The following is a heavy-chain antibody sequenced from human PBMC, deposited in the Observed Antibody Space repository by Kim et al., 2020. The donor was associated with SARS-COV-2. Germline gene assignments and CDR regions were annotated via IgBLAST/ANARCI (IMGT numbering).Heavy chain of an antibody. J-gene: IGHJ4*02. Sequence: SVKVSCKASGGTFSSYAISWVRQAPGQGLEWMGGIIPIFGTANYAQKFQGRVTITADESTSTAYMELSSLRSEDTAVYYCARGRGGGNSVVGPFDYWGQGTLVTVSS. CDR3: ARGRGGGNSVVGPFDY. CDR1: GGTFSSYA. CDR2: IIPIFGTA. V-gene: IGHV1-69*13. D-gene: IGHD2-21*02.